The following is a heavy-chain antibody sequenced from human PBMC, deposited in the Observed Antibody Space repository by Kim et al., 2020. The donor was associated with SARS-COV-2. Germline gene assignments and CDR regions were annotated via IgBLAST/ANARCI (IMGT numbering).Heavy chain of an antibody. D-gene: IGHD7-27*01. CDR2: IHYSGTT. Sequence: SETLSLTCTVSGASISSNSDYWSWIRQPPGKGPEWIGTIHYSGTTYYNPSLKSRLTISIDTSKNQFSLNLSSVTAADTAVYYCARRITGVVDALDVWGQGTTVTVSS. CDR1: GASISSNSDY. V-gene: IGHV4-39*01. J-gene: IGHJ6*02. CDR3: ARRITGVVDALDV.